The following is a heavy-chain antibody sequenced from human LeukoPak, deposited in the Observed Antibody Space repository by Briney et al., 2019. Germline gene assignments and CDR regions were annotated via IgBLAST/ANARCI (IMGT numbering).Heavy chain of an antibody. V-gene: IGHV4-38-2*02. CDR2: IYHSGST. Sequence: SETLSLTCTVSGYSISSGYYWGWIRQPPGKGLEWIGSIYHSGSTYYNPSLKSRVTISVDTSKNQFSLKLSSVTAADTAVYYCARLASMTYYFDYWGQGTLVTVSS. CDR3: ARLASMTYYFDY. J-gene: IGHJ4*02. CDR1: GYSISSGYY.